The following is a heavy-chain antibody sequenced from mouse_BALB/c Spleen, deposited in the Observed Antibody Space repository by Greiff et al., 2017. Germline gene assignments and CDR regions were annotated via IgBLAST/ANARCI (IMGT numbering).Heavy chain of an antibody. D-gene: IGHD2-1*01. Sequence: EVKVEESGGGLVKPGGSLKLSCAASGFTFSSYTMSWVRQTPEKRLEWVATISSGGSYTYYPDSVKGRFTISRDNAKNTLYLQMSSLKSEDTAMYYCTREDSLYGNFPMDYWGQGTSVTVSS. CDR1: GFTFSSYT. J-gene: IGHJ4*01. CDR3: TREDSLYGNFPMDY. CDR2: ISSGGSYT. V-gene: IGHV5-6-4*01.